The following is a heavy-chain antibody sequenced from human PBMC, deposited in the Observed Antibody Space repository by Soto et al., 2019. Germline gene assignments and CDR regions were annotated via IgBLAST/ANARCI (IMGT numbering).Heavy chain of an antibody. CDR3: ARLPNKSPQN. CDR2: ISTDASST. V-gene: IGHV3-74*01. Sequence: EVQLVESGGGLVQPGGSLRLSCAASGFTFSSYWMHWVRQAPGKGLVWVSSISTDASSTSYADPVKGRLTISRDNAKNTLYLQMNSVRDEDTAVYYCARLPNKSPQNWGQGTLVIVSP. CDR1: GFTFSSYW. J-gene: IGHJ1*01.